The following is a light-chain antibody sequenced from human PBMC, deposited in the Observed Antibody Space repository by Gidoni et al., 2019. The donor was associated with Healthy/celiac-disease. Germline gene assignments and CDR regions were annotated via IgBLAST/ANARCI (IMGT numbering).Light chain of an antibody. CDR2: DAS. V-gene: IGKV1-33*01. Sequence: DIQMPQSPSSLSASVGDRVTITCQASQDISNYLNWYQQKPGKAPKLLIYDASNLETGVPSRFSGSGSGTDLTFTISSLQPEDIATYYCQQYDNLSLTFGGGTKVEIK. CDR3: QQYDNLSLT. CDR1: QDISNY. J-gene: IGKJ4*01.